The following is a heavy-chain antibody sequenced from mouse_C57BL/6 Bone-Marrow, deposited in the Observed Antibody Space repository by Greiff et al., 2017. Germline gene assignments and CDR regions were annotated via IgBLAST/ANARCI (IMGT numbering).Heavy chain of an antibody. J-gene: IGHJ4*01. CDR2: ISSGGSYT. CDR3: ARRTVVLSHALAY. CDR1: GFTFSSYG. Sequence: EVMLVESGGDLVKPGGSLKLSCAASGFTFSSYGMSWVRQTPDKRLEWVATISSGGSYTYYPDSVKGRFTISRDTAKNTLYLQMSSLKSEDTAIFYYARRTVVLSHALAYWGQGTSVTVSS. V-gene: IGHV5-6*02. D-gene: IGHD1-1*01.